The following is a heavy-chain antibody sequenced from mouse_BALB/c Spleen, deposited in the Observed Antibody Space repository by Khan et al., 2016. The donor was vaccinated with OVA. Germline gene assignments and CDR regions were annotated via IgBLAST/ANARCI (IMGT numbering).Heavy chain of an antibody. Sequence: EVELVESGGGLVKPGGSLKLSCAASEFTFSDYYMYWVRQTPEKRLEWVATVSDGGNDTSYPDSVKSRFTISRDNAKNNLYLQMNSLKSEDTAIYYCTRGGYGSGFAYWGQGTLSLSLQ. J-gene: IGHJ3*01. V-gene: IGHV5-4*02. D-gene: IGHD1-2*01. CDR1: EFTFSDYY. CDR3: TRGGYGSGFAY. CDR2: VSDGGNDT.